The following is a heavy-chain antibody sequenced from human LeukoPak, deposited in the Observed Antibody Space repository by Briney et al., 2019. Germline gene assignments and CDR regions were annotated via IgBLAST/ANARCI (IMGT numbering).Heavy chain of an antibody. CDR1: GYTFTGYY. CDR3: ARGALYYYDSSGSFDY. CDR2: INPNSGGT. Sequence: ASVKVSCKASGYTFTGYYMHWVRQALGQGLEWMGWINPNSGGTNYAQKFQGRVTMTRDTSISTAYMELSRLRSDDTAVYYCARGALYYYDSSGSFDYWGQGTLVTVSS. D-gene: IGHD3-22*01. V-gene: IGHV1-2*02. J-gene: IGHJ4*02.